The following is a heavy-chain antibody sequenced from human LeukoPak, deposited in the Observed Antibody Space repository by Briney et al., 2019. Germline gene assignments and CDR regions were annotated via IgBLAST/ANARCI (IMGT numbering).Heavy chain of an antibody. CDR1: GGSISSYY. CDR3: ARDWVLYFYCMAV. CDR2: IYYSGSN. J-gene: IGHJ6*02. Sequence: SETLSLTCPVAGGSISSYYWSWIRQPPGKGLEWIGYIYYSGSNNYNPSLKSRVTISVDTSKNQFSLKLGSVTRADTAVYDCARDWVLYFYCMAVGGQGTT. V-gene: IGHV4-59*01. D-gene: IGHD3-16*01.